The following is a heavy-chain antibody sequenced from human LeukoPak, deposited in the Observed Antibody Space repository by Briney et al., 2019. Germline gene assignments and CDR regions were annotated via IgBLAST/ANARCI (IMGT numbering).Heavy chain of an antibody. CDR3: ARGGSWYDAFDI. CDR1: GGSISSGSYY. J-gene: IGHJ3*02. V-gene: IGHV4-61*02. D-gene: IGHD6-13*01. Sequence: SETLSLTCTVSGGSISSGSYYWSWIRQPAGKGLEWIGRIYTSGSTNYNPSLKSRVTISVDTSKNQFSLKLSSVTAADMAVYYCARGGSWYDAFDIWGQGTMVTVSS. CDR2: IYTSGST.